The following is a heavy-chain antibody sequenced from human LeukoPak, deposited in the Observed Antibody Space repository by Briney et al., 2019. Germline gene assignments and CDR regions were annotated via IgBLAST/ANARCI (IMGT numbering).Heavy chain of an antibody. CDR3: AVCHWHSSGCRNDY. Sequence: GGSLRLSCAASGFTFISYAMSRVRQAPVKGLEWVSIISGSGGSTYYADSVKGRFTISRDNSKNTLYLQMNSLRAEDTAVYYCAVCHWHSSGCRNDYWGQGTLVTVSS. D-gene: IGHD6-19*01. V-gene: IGHV3-23*01. J-gene: IGHJ4*02. CDR1: GFTFISYA. CDR2: ISGSGGST.